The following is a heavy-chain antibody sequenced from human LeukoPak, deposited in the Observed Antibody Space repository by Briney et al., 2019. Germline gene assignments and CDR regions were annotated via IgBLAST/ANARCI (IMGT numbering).Heavy chain of an antibody. J-gene: IGHJ4*02. Sequence: GRSLRLSCAASGFTFSSYGMHWVRQAPGKGLEWVAVISYDGSNKYYADSVKGRFTISRDNSKNTLYLQMNSLRAEDTAVYYCGKDRGVGAPFDYWGQGTLVTVSS. V-gene: IGHV3-30*18. CDR3: GKDRGVGAPFDY. CDR1: GFTFSSYG. CDR2: ISYDGSNK. D-gene: IGHD3-3*01.